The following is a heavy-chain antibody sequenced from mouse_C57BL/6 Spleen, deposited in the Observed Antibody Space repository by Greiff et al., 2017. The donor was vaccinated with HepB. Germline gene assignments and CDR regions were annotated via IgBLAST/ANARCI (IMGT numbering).Heavy chain of an antibody. CDR1: GYTFTSYW. D-gene: IGHD3-2*02. CDR3: ASYQTAQATYGYFDV. J-gene: IGHJ1*03. Sequence: VQLQQPGAELVKPGASVKLSCKASGYTFTSYWMHWVKQRPGRGLEWIGRIDPNSGGTKYNEKFKSKATLTVDKPSRTAYMQLSRLTSEDSAVYYCASYQTAQATYGYFDVWGTGTTVTVSS. V-gene: IGHV1-72*01. CDR2: IDPNSGGT.